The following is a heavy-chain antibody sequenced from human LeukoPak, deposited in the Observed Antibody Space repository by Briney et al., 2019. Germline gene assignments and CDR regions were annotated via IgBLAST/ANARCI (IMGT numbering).Heavy chain of an antibody. J-gene: IGHJ4*02. CDR1: GFTFSNSW. CDR3: TSDYYDSSGQDY. D-gene: IGHD3-22*01. Sequence: PGGSLRLSCAASGFTFSNSWMSWVRQAPGKGLEWVGRIKSKTDGGTTDYAAPVKGRFTISRDDSKNTLYLQMNSLKTEDTAVYYCTSDYYDSSGQDYWGQGTLVTVSS. CDR2: IKSKTDGGTT. V-gene: IGHV3-15*01.